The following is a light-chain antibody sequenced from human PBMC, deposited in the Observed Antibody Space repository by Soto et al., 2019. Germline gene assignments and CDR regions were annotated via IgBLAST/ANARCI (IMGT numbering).Light chain of an antibody. V-gene: IGLV2-8*01. Sequence: QSALTQPPSASGSPGQSVTISCTGTNNDIGVYDFVYWYQHHPGKAPRLIIYEVVQRPSGVPDRFSGSKSGNTASLTVSGLQAADEADYFCKSYAGSNTYVFGSGTKLTVL. CDR1: NNDIGVYDF. J-gene: IGLJ1*01. CDR2: EVV. CDR3: KSYAGSNTYV.